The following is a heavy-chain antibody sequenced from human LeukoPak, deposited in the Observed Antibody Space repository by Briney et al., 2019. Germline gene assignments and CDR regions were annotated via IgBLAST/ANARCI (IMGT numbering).Heavy chain of an antibody. J-gene: IGHJ6*03. Sequence: ASVKVSCKASGYTFTSYGISWVRQAPGQGLEWMGWISAYNGNTNYAQKLQGRVTMTTDISTSTAYMELRSLRSDDTAVYYCARIRVTYYYYYMDVWGKGTTVTVSS. CDR2: ISAYNGNT. D-gene: IGHD4-23*01. V-gene: IGHV1-18*01. CDR3: ARIRVTYYYYYMDV. CDR1: GYTFTSYG.